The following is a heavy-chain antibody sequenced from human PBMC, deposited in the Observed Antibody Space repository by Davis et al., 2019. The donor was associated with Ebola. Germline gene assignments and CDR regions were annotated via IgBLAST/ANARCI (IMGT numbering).Heavy chain of an antibody. Sequence: GESLKIPCAAPGFTFRNYWMSWVRQAPGKGLEWVANIRPDGSEEQYVDSLKGRITISRDNAKNSLYLQVNNLRDEDTAVYYCAKFSRGGESDWGQGTLVTVSS. V-gene: IGHV3-7*03. CDR3: AKFSRGGESD. J-gene: IGHJ4*02. CDR2: IRPDGSEE. D-gene: IGHD2-15*01. CDR1: GFTFRNYW.